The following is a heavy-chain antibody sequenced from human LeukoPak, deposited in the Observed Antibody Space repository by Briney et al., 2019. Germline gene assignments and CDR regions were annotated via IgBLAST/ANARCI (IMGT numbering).Heavy chain of an antibody. D-gene: IGHD2-2*01. V-gene: IGHV3-7*01. CDR3: ARDYVVVVPAAHDY. CDR1: GFTFSSYW. CDR2: IKQDGSEK. J-gene: IGHJ4*02. Sequence: GGSLRLSCAASGFTFSSYWMSWVRQAPGKGLEWVANIKQDGSEKYYVDSVKGRFTISRDNAKNSLYLQMNSLRAEDTAVYYCARDYVVVVPAAHDYWGQGTRVAVSP.